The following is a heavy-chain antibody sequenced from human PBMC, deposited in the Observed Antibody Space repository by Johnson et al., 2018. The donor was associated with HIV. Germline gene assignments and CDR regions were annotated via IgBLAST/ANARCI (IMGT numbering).Heavy chain of an antibody. CDR1: GFTFDDYG. Sequence: VQLVESGGGVVRPGGSLRLSCAASGFTFDDYGMNWVRLVPGKGLEWVANIKQDGSEKYYVDSVKGRFTISRDHAKNSLYLQMNSLTAGDMAVYYCARGSVFDIWGQGTMVTVSS. D-gene: IGHD3-3*01. CDR2: IKQDGSEK. V-gene: IGHV3-7*01. CDR3: ARGSVFDI. J-gene: IGHJ3*02.